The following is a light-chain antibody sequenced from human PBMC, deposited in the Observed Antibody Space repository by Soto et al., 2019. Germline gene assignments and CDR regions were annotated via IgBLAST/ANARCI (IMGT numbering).Light chain of an antibody. Sequence: QTVVTQEPSLTVSPGGTVTLTCASSAGAVTSAYYTNWLQQKPGQAPRALIYSTSEKHSWTPARSSGSLLGGKAALTLSAAQPEDEADYYCLLYYGVAQVLFGGGTKLTVL. CDR1: AGAVTSAYY. V-gene: IGLV7-43*01. CDR3: LLYYGVAQVL. J-gene: IGLJ2*01. CDR2: STS.